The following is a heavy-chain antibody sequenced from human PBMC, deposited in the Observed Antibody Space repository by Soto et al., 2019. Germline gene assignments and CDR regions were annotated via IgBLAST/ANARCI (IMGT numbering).Heavy chain of an antibody. V-gene: IGHV4-34*01. J-gene: IGHJ6*02. CDR2: VNHSGST. CDR3: ARLPSRLGYCSGGSCYHAQFRSYYYGMDF. CDR1: GGSFSGYY. D-gene: IGHD2-15*01. Sequence: QVQLQQWGAGLLKPSETLSLTCAVYGGSFSGYYWSWIRQPPGKGLEWIGEVNHSGSTNYNPSLKSRVTESVDPSKTPFSLNLSSVTAADTVVYYFARLPSRLGYCSGGSCYHAQFRSYYYGMDFWGRGTTVTVS.